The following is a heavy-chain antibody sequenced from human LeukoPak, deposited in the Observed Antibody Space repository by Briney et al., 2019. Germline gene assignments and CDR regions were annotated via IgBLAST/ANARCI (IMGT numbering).Heavy chain of an antibody. J-gene: IGHJ6*01. CDR1: GFTFSSYT. Sequence: GGSLRLSCAASGFTFSSYTMNWVRQAPGKGLKWVSYISSSSSYIYYADSVKGRFTISRDNAENSLYLQMNSLRAEDTAVYYCARGSEGYCSGGGCYYGMDVWGQGTTVTVSS. CDR2: ISSSSSYI. D-gene: IGHD2-15*01. CDR3: ARGSEGYCSGGGCYYGMDV. V-gene: IGHV3-21*01.